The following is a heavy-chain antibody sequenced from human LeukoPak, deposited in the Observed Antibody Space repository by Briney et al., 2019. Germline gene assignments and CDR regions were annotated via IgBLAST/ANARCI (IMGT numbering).Heavy chain of an antibody. J-gene: IGHJ4*02. CDR1: GVSISSYY. Sequence: SETLSLTCTVSGVSISSYYWSWIRQPAGKGLEWIGRIYTSGSTNYNPSLKSRVTMSVDTSKNQFSLKLSSVTAADTAVYYCARDVGDFWSGYPSDYFDYWGQGTLVTVSS. V-gene: IGHV4-4*07. CDR2: IYTSGST. CDR3: ARDVGDFWSGYPSDYFDY. D-gene: IGHD3-3*01.